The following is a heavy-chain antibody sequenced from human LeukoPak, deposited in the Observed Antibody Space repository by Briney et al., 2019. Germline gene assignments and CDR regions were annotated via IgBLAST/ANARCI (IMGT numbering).Heavy chain of an antibody. CDR3: ARVPMTYYYDSSGYLPDY. D-gene: IGHD3-22*01. CDR2: MNPNSGNT. Sequence: ASVKVSCKASGYTFTSYDINWVRQATGQGLEWMGWMNPNSGNTGYAQKFQGRVTMTRDTSISTAYMELSGLRSEDTAVYYCARVPMTYYYDSSGYLPDYWGQGTLVTVSP. J-gene: IGHJ4*02. CDR1: GYTFTSYD. V-gene: IGHV1-8*01.